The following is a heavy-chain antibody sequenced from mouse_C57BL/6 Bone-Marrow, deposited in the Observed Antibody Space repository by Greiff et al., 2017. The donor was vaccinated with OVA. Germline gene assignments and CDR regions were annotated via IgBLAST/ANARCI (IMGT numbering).Heavy chain of an antibody. CDR3: ARAAYYDYDGPYFAY. CDR2: IYPGDGDT. Sequence: QVQLQQSGPELVKPGASVKISCKASGYAFSSSWMNWVKQRPGKGLEWIGRIYPGDGDTNYNGKFKGKATLTADKSSSTAYMQLSSLTSEDSAVYYCARAAYYDYDGPYFAYWGQGTTLTVSS. V-gene: IGHV1-82*01. CDR1: GYAFSSSW. D-gene: IGHD2-4*01. J-gene: IGHJ2*01.